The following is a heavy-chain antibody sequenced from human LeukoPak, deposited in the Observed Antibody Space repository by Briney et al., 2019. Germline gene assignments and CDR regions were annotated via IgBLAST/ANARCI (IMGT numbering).Heavy chain of an antibody. CDR2: ISSSSTYI. CDR3: ARPHPRTVFGVFSYYYGMDV. V-gene: IGHV3-21*01. Sequence: GGSLRLSCAASGFTFRGYAMSWVRQAPGKGLEWVSSISSSSTYIYYADSVKGRFIISRDNAKNSLYLQMNSLRAEDTAVYYCARPHPRTVFGVFSYYYGMDVWGQGTTVTVSS. D-gene: IGHD3-3*01. CDR1: GFTFRGYA. J-gene: IGHJ6*02.